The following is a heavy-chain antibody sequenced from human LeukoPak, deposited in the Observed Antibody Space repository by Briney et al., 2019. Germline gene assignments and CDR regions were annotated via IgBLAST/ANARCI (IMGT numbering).Heavy chain of an antibody. CDR2: INHSGST. V-gene: IGHV4-34*01. CDR1: GGSFSGYY. CDR3: ARGERSYYFDY. D-gene: IGHD1-1*01. J-gene: IGHJ4*02. Sequence: PSETLSLTCAVYGGSFSGYYWSWIRQPPGKGLEWIGEINHSGSTNYNPSLKSRVTISVDTSKNQFSLKLSSVTAADTAVYYCARGERSYYFDYWGERTLVTVSS.